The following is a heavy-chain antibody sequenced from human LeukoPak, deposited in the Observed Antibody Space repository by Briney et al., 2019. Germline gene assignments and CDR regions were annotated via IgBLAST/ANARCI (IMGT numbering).Heavy chain of an antibody. Sequence: PSETLSLTCSVSGGSITSGRYYWTWIRQPAGKGLEWIGRLYTNDNTNYDPSLESRVSISVDTSKSQFYLRLTSVTAADTAVYFCARGVVTDDYYMDVWGKGITVIVSS. CDR2: LYTNDNT. J-gene: IGHJ6*03. V-gene: IGHV4-61*02. D-gene: IGHD2-21*02. CDR1: GGSITSGRYY. CDR3: ARGVVTDDYYMDV.